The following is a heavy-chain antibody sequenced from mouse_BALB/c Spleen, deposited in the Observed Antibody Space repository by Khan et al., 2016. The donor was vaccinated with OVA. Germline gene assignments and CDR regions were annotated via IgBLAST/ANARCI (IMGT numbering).Heavy chain of an antibody. V-gene: IGHV5-6*01. J-gene: IGHJ3*01. Sequence: EVLLVESGGDVVKPGGSLKLSCAASGFTFSTYGMSWVRQTPDKRLEWVATVSTGGHYTYYPDPVKGRFTISRDNAKNTLYLQMSSLKSEDTAMFYCARLAYYYDSKGFAYWGQGTLVTVSA. CDR1: GFTFSTYG. CDR3: ARLAYYYDSKGFAY. D-gene: IGHD1-1*01. CDR2: VSTGGHYT.